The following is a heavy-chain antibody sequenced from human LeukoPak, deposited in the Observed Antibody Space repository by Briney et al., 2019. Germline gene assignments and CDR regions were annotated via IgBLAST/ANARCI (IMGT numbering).Heavy chain of an antibody. V-gene: IGHV3-53*01. J-gene: IGHJ4*02. D-gene: IGHD3-22*01. CDR3: VRDYFTDTDGYYEHYLDI. Sequence: PGGSLRLSCEASGFSVGDNYMTWVRQAPGKGLEWVSVLYRGGSTIYADSVRGRFTISRDRDNNTLYLQMNDLRAEDTAVYYCVRDYFTDTDGYYEHYLDIWGQGTLVTASS. CDR1: GFSVGDNY. CDR2: LYRGGST.